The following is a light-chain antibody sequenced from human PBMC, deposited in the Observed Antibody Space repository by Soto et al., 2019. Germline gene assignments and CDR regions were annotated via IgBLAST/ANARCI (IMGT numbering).Light chain of an antibody. CDR3: QQYGSSPFT. CDR2: VAS. J-gene: IGKJ4*01. CDR1: QSVSSSY. Sequence: EIVLTQSPGTLSLSPGERATLSCRASQSVSSSYLAWYQQKPGQAPRLLIYVASSRATGIPDRFSGSGSGTEFTLTISRLEPEDFAVYYCQQYGSSPFTFGGGTKVEIK. V-gene: IGKV3-20*01.